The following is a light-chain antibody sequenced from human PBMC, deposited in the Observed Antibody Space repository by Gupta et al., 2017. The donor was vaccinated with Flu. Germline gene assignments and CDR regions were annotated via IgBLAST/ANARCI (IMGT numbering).Light chain of an antibody. CDR3: SSYTNTNTLVV. CDR2: DVS. V-gene: IGLV2-14*01. J-gene: IGLJ2*01. CDR1: SSDVGGYKY. Sequence: QSDLTQPAAVSRSPGQSITISCTGTSSDVGGYKYVSWYQQHPGKAPKLRILDVSNRPSGVSNRFAGSTSGNTASPTISGLQAEDEAYDDCSSYTNTNTLVVFGGGTKLTVL.